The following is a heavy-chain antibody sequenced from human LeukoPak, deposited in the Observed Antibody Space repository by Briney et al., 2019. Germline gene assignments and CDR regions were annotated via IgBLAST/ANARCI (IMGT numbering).Heavy chain of an antibody. Sequence: GASVKVSCKASGYTFAGHYIQWVRQAPGQGLEWMGIINPSGGSTSYAQKFQGRVTMTRDTSTSTVYMELSSLRSEDTAVYYCASNYYDSSGYPDYWGQGTLVTVSS. CDR3: ASNYYDSSGYPDY. CDR1: GYTFAGHY. J-gene: IGHJ4*02. CDR2: INPSGGST. V-gene: IGHV1-46*01. D-gene: IGHD3-22*01.